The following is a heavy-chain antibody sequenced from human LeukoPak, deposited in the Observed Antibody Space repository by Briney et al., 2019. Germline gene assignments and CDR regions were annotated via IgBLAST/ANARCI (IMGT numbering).Heavy chain of an antibody. Sequence: PSETLSLTCTVSGYSIGSGYYWGWIRQPPGKGLEWIGSIYHSGSTYYNPSLKSRVTISVDTSKNQFSLKLSSVTAADTAVYYCARVDCSSTSCNGDLDYWGQGTLVTVSS. CDR2: IYHSGST. V-gene: IGHV4-38-2*02. CDR3: ARVDCSSTSCNGDLDY. D-gene: IGHD2-2*01. CDR1: GYSIGSGYY. J-gene: IGHJ4*02.